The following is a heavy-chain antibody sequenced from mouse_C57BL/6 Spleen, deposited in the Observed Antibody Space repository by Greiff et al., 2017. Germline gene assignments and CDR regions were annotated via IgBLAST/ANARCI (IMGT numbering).Heavy chain of an antibody. Sequence: VQLQQPGAELVMPGASVKLSCKASGYTFTSYWMHWVKQRPGQGLEWIGEIDPSDSYTNYNQKFKGNSTLTVDKSSSTAYMQLSSLTSEDSAVYYCARAGDSPFAYWGQGTLVTVSA. J-gene: IGHJ3*01. D-gene: IGHD3-3*01. CDR2: IDPSDSYT. CDR3: ARAGDSPFAY. CDR1: GYTFTSYW. V-gene: IGHV1-69*01.